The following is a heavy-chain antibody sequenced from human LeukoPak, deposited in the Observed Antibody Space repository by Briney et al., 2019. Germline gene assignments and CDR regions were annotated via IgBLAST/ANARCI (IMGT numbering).Heavy chain of an antibody. J-gene: IGHJ6*02. D-gene: IGHD6-19*01. CDR1: GYTFTSYA. CDR2: INTNTGNP. CDR3: ARVVGQWLVRDVYYYYGMDV. Sequence: GASVKVSCKASGYTFTSYAMNWVRQAPGQGLEWMGWINTNTGNPTYAQGFTGRFVFSLDTSVSTAYLQISSLKAEDTAVYYCARVVGQWLVRDVYYYYGMDVWGQGTTVTVSS. V-gene: IGHV7-4-1*02.